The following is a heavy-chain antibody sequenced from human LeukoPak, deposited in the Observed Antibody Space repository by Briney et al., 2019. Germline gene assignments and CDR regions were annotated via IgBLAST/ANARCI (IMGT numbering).Heavy chain of an antibody. J-gene: IGHJ4*02. CDR1: GFTVSSNY. CDR3: ARAAYLGAEGYYFDY. D-gene: IGHD1-26*01. CDR2: IYSGGST. V-gene: IGHV3-53*01. Sequence: GGSLRLSCAASGFTVSSNYMSWVRQAPGKGLEWVSVIYSGGSTYYADSVKGRFTISRDNSKNTLYLQMNSLRAEDTAVYYCARAAYLGAEGYYFDYWGQGTLVTVSS.